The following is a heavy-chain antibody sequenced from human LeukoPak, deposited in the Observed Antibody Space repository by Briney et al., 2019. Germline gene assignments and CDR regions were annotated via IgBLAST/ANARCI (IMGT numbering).Heavy chain of an antibody. V-gene: IGHV3-21*01. CDR2: ISSSSSYI. Sequence: GGSLRLSCAASGFTFSSYSMNWVRQAPGKGLEWVSSISSSSSYIYYADSVKGRFTISRDNAKNSLYLQMNSLRAEDTAVYYCARVTAAGGGFDHWGQGTLVTVSS. CDR3: ARVTAAGGGFDH. J-gene: IGHJ4*02. D-gene: IGHD2-15*01. CDR1: GFTFSSYS.